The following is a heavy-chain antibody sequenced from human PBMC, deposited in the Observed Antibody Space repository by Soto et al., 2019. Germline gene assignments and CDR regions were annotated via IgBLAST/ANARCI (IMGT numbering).Heavy chain of an antibody. CDR3: TTDPYYYDSSGYYYYYGMDV. V-gene: IGHV3-15*07. Sequence: EVQLVESGGGLVKPGGSLRLSCAASGFTFSNAWMNWVRQAPGKGLEWVGRIKSKTYGGTTDYAAPVKGRFTISRDDSKNTLYLQMNSLKTEYTAVYYCTTDPYYYDSSGYYYYYGMDVWGQGTTVTVSS. CDR2: IKSKTYGGTT. J-gene: IGHJ6*02. D-gene: IGHD3-22*01. CDR1: GFTFSNAW.